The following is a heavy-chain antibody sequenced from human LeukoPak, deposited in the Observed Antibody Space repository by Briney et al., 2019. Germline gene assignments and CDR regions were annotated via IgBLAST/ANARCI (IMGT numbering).Heavy chain of an antibody. CDR1: GYSFTSYW. CDR2: IYPGDSHS. J-gene: IGHJ3*01. CDR3: ARLQGRSPPLDAFDV. Sequence: GESLKISCKGSGYSFTSYWIGWVRQMPGKGLEWMGIIYPGDSHSRYSPSFQGQVTISADKSINTAYLQWSSLKASDTAMYYCARLQGRSPPLDAFDVWGQGTMVTVSS. V-gene: IGHV5-51*01. D-gene: IGHD1-14*01.